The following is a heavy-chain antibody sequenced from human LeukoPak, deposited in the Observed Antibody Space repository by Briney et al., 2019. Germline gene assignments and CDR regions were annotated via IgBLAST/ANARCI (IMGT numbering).Heavy chain of an antibody. Sequence: GGSLRLSCAASGFTFSSYWMHWVRQAPGKGLVWVSRINSDGSSTSYADSVKGRFTISRDNAKNTLYLQMNSLRAEDTAVYYCARAYGSGSYRFDPWGQGTLVTVSS. J-gene: IGHJ5*02. V-gene: IGHV3-74*01. D-gene: IGHD3-10*01. CDR3: ARAYGSGSYRFDP. CDR2: INSDGSST. CDR1: GFTFSSYW.